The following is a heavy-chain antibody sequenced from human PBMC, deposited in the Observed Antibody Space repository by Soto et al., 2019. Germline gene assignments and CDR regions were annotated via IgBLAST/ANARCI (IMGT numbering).Heavy chain of an antibody. V-gene: IGHV1-69*06. CDR1: GGTFSSYA. CDR2: IIPIFGTA. Sequence: SVKVSCKASGGTFSSYAVSWVRQAPGQGLEWMGGIIPIFGTANYAQKFQGRVTITADKSTSTAYMELSSLRSEDTAVYYCARDTSNYFDFWGQGTPVTVSS. CDR3: ARDTSNYFDF. J-gene: IGHJ4*02. D-gene: IGHD2-2*01.